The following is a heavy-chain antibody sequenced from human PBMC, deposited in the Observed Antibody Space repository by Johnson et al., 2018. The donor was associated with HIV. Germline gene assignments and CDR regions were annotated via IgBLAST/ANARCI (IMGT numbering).Heavy chain of an antibody. V-gene: IGHV3-48*01. CDR1: GFTFDDYG. Sequence: VQLVESGGGVVRPGGSLRLSCAAPGFTFDDYGMSWIRQAPGKGLEWVSYISSSGSTIYYADSVKGRFTISRDNSKNTLYLQMNSLRAEDTALYYCAKDMRRLTMISPGGDIWGQGTMVTVSS. D-gene: IGHD3-22*01. CDR2: ISSSGSTI. CDR3: AKDMRRLTMISPGGDI. J-gene: IGHJ3*02.